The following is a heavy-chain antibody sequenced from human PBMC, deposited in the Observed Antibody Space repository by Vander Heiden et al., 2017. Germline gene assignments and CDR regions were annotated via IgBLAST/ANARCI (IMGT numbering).Heavy chain of an antibody. CDR2: ISYDGSNK. Sequence: QVQLVESGGGVVQPGRSLRLSCAASGFPFSSYAMHWVRQAPGKGLEWVAVISYDGSNKYYADSVKGRFTISRDNSKNTLYLQMNSLRAEDTAVYYCAGVYSSSWYGYYYYGMDVWGQGTTVTVSS. D-gene: IGHD6-13*01. J-gene: IGHJ6*02. CDR3: AGVYSSSWYGYYYYGMDV. V-gene: IGHV3-30-3*01. CDR1: GFPFSSYA.